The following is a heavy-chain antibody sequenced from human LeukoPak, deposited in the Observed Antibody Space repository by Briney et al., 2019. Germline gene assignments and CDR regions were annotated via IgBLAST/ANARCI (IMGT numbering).Heavy chain of an antibody. CDR1: GGTFSSYA. D-gene: IGHD3-22*01. J-gene: IGHJ4*02. V-gene: IGHV1-69*05. Sequence: GASVKVSCKASGGTFSSYAISWVRQAPGQGLEWMGRIIPIFGTANYAQKFQGRVTITTDESTSTAYMELNSLRAEDTAVYYCAKDLSANYDSSGYYEWTAPFDYWGQGTLVTVSS. CDR2: IIPIFGTA. CDR3: AKDLSANYDSSGYYEWTAPFDY.